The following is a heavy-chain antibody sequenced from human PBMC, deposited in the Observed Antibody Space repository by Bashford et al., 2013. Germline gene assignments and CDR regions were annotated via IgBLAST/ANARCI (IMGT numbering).Heavy chain of an antibody. V-gene: IGHV1-46*01. CDR3: ARKQRGLNFGLDS. CDR2: INPSGGST. Sequence: WVRQAPGQGLEWMGIINPSGGSTSYAQNFQGRVTITRDTSANTAYMELSSLRSEDTAVYHCARKQRGLNFGLDSWGQGTLVTVSS. D-gene: IGHD1/OR15-1a*01. J-gene: IGHJ4*02.